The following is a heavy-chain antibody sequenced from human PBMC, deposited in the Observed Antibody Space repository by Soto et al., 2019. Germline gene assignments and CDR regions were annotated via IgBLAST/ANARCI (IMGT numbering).Heavy chain of an antibody. CDR3: AKENQHLVHDY. Sequence: QVQLVESGGGVVRPGRSLRLTCAASGFTFRNYGMHWFRQAPGKGLEGVAVISHDGSDKYYADPMKGRFIISCDNSDHTLFLNMNILKPEDTAVYYCAKENQHLVHDYWNQGTLVTVSS. V-gene: IGHV3-30*18. CDR1: GFTFRNYG. D-gene: IGHD6-13*01. J-gene: IGHJ4*02. CDR2: ISHDGSDK.